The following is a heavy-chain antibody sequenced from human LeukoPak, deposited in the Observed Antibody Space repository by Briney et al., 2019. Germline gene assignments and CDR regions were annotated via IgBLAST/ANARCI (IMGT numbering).Heavy chain of an antibody. CDR1: PFTFSNYW. CDR3: TRSYRYGLDY. Sequence: GGFLRLSCVASPFTFSNYWMTWVRQAPVKGLEWVATIKPDGSEGYYVDSVKGRFTISRDNAKNSLYLQMNSLRVEDTAVYYCTRSYRYGLDYWGQGTLVTVCS. V-gene: IGHV3-7*03. D-gene: IGHD5-18*01. J-gene: IGHJ4*02. CDR2: IKPDGSEG.